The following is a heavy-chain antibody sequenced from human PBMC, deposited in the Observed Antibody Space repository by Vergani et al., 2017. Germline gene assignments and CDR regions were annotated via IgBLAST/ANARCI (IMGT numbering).Heavy chain of an antibody. CDR3: AREYSSSVGFLAY. J-gene: IGHJ4*02. Sequence: QLHLQESGPGLVKPSETLSLTCTVSGGSISSYYWSWIRQPPGKGLEWIGYIYYSGSTNYNPSLKSRVTISVDTSKNQFSLKLSSVTAADTAVYYCAREYSSSVGFLAYWGQGTLVTVSS. D-gene: IGHD6-6*01. V-gene: IGHV4-59*12. CDR2: IYYSGST. CDR1: GGSISSYY.